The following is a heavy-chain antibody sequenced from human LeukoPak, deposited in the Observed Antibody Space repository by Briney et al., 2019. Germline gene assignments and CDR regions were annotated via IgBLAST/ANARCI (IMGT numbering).Heavy chain of an antibody. J-gene: IGHJ4*02. D-gene: IGHD3-10*01. Sequence: TGGSLRLSCAASGFTIMNSAMNWVRQAPGKGLEWVSSISNSGGSTYYADPVKGRFTISRDNSKNTLYLQMNSLRAEDTAVYYCRSPPMVRGVIIDRDYWGQGTLVTVSS. V-gene: IGHV3-23*01. CDR1: GFTIMNSA. CDR2: ISNSGGST. CDR3: RSPPMVRGVIIDRDY.